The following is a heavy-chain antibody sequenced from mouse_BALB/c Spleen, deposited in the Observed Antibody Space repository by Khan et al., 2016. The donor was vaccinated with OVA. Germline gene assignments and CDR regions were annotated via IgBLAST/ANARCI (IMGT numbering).Heavy chain of an antibody. D-gene: IGHD2-2*01. CDR1: GYSFTTYY. Sequence: VQLKQSGPELVKPGASVKISCKASGYSFTTYYIHWVMQSHGKSLEWIGYIDPFSGSTTYNQKFKGKATLTVDKSSSTAYIHLSNLTSEDSAVYYCTRHGYVAWFTYWGQGTLVTVSA. V-gene: IGHV1S135*01. CDR3: TRHGYVAWFTY. CDR2: IDPFSGST. J-gene: IGHJ3*01.